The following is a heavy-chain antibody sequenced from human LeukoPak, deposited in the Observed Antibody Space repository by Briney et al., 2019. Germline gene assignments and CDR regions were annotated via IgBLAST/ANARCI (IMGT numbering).Heavy chain of an antibody. J-gene: IGHJ4*02. CDR3: AMGGAAAGTTY. CDR1: GGTFSSYA. D-gene: IGHD6-13*01. CDR2: IIPIFGTA. V-gene: IGHV1-69*05. Sequence: ASVKVSCKASGGTFSSYAISWVRQAPGQGLEWMGGIIPIFGTANYAQKFRGRVTITTDESTSTAYMELSSLRSEDTAVYYCAMGGAAAGTTYWGQGTLVTVSS.